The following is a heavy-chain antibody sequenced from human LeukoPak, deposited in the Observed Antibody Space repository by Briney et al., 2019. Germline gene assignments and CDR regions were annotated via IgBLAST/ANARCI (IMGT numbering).Heavy chain of an antibody. CDR3: ARGTELTRTSGHYSFDY. Sequence: SETLSLTCTVSAGSISTYFWTWVRQPAGKGLEWIGRISGSGTAFYNPSLESRVTISLDTANYQLFLRMTSVSAADTAVYYCARGTELTRTSGHYSFDYWGQGTLVSVSS. V-gene: IGHV4-4*07. CDR1: AGSISTYF. J-gene: IGHJ4*02. D-gene: IGHD1-7*01. CDR2: ISGSGTA.